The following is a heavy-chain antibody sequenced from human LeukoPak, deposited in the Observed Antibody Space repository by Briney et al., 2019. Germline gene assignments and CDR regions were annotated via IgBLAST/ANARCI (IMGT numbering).Heavy chain of an antibody. D-gene: IGHD3-3*01. V-gene: IGHV4-61*03. CDR1: GDSVSSNSYY. Sequence: SETLSLTCTVSGDSVSSNSYYWTWIRQPPGKGLEWIGYISSSGSTKYNPSLESRVTISLDTSKNHFSLNLNPVTTADTAVYYCARAWRGHGYYYYGVDVWGQGTSVTVSS. CDR3: ARAWRGHGYYYYGVDV. CDR2: ISSSGST. J-gene: IGHJ6*02.